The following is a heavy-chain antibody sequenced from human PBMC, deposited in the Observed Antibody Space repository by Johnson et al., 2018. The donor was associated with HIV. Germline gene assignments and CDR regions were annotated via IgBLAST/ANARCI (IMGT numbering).Heavy chain of an antibody. V-gene: IGHV3-7*05. CDR2: IKQDGSEK. Sequence: EVQLLESGGGLVQPGGSLRLSCAASGFTFSSYWMSWVRQAPGKGLEWVANIKQDGSEKYYVDSVKGRFTISRDNAKNSLYLQMNSLRAEDTAVYYCARDQHNYYDSSERAFDIWGQGTMVTVSS. D-gene: IGHD3-22*01. J-gene: IGHJ3*02. CDR1: GFTFSSYW. CDR3: ARDQHNYYDSSERAFDI.